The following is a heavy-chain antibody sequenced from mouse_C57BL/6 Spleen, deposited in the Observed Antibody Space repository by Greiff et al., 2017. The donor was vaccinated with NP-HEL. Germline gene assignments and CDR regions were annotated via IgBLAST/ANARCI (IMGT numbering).Heavy chain of an antibody. Sequence: VKLQQPGAELVKPGASVKMSCKASGYTFTSYWITWVKQRPGQGLEWIGDIYPGSGSTNYNEKFKSKATLTVDTSSSTADMQLSSLTSEDSAVYYCATTDGYYAMDYWGQGTSVTVSS. CDR1: GYTFTSYW. CDR2: IYPGSGST. CDR3: ATTDGYYAMDY. J-gene: IGHJ4*01. D-gene: IGHD2-3*01. V-gene: IGHV1-55*01.